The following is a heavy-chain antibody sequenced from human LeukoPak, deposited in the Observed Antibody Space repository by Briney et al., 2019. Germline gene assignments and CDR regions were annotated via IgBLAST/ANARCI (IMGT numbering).Heavy chain of an antibody. CDR1: GFTFSNYC. J-gene: IGHJ4*02. D-gene: IGHD3-10*01. CDR2: ISGGTT. V-gene: IGHV3-23*01. CDR3: EQSVYGSGNY. Sequence: GGSLRLSCATSGFTFSNYCMSGVPQAPGKGLEWVSSISGGTTYYADSVKGRFTISRDNSKSIVSLQMNSLRDDDVCVYFWEQSVYGSGNYWGQGTLVTVSS.